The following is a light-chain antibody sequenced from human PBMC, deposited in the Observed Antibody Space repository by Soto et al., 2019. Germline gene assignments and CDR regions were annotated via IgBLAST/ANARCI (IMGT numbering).Light chain of an antibody. Sequence: DIQMTQYPSTLSGSVGDRVTITCRASQTISSCLAWYQQKPGKAPKLLIYKASTLKSGVPSRFSGSGSGTEFTLTISSLQPDDFETYYCQQYNSYSEAFGQGTKVDIK. CDR2: KAS. CDR1: QTISSC. CDR3: QQYNSYSEA. J-gene: IGKJ1*01. V-gene: IGKV1-5*03.